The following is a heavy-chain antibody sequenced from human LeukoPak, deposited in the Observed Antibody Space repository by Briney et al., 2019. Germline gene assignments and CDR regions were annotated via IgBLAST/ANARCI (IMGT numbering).Heavy chain of an antibody. CDR2: IYHTGST. J-gene: IGHJ4*02. CDR1: GGSISRYY. V-gene: IGHV4-59*08. CDR3: ARRPDRSNYYYDY. Sequence: PSETLSLTCTVSGGSISRYYWTWIRQPPGKSLEWIGYIYHTGSTNYNPSLKSRVTISVDTSQNQFSLKLSSVTAADTAVYYCARRPDRSNYYYDYWGQGTLVTVSS. D-gene: IGHD3-10*01.